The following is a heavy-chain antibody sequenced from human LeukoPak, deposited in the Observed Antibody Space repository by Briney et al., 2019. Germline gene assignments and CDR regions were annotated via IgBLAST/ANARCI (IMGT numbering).Heavy chain of an antibody. J-gene: IGHJ6*02. D-gene: IGHD6-19*01. CDR1: GFTVSSNY. CDR2: IYSGGST. V-gene: IGHV3-66*01. CDR3: AKGSGWSRYYYYGMDV. Sequence: GGSLRVYCPASGFTVSSNYMRWVRQAPGKGLEWLSVIYSGGSTYYADSVKGRFTISRDNSKNTLYLQMNSLRAEDTAVYYCAKGSGWSRYYYYGMDVWGQGTTVTVSS.